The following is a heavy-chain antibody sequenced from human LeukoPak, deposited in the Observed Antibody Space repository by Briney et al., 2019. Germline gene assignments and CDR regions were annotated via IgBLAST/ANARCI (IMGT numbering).Heavy chain of an antibody. D-gene: IGHD6-6*01. CDR2: INQDGSDK. CDR1: GFIFSNYW. J-gene: IGHJ4*02. CDR3: ARDLLYSSSSGGYFDY. V-gene: IGHV3-7*01. Sequence: GGSLRLSCAASGFIFSNYWMTWVRQVPGKGLEWVAKINQDGSDKYYVDSVKGRFTISRDNAKNSLYLQMNSPRAEDTAVYYCARDLLYSSSSGGYFDYWGQGTLVTVSS.